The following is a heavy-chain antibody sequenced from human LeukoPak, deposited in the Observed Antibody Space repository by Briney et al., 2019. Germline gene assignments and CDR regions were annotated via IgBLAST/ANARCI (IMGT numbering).Heavy chain of an antibody. V-gene: IGHV4-61*02. Sequence: SETLSLTCTVSGGSISSGSYYWSWIRQPAGKGLEWIGCIYSSGSTNYNPSLKSRVTISVDTSKNQFSLKLSSVTAADTAVYYCARAESYDFWSGYYGLDYWGQGTLVTVSS. D-gene: IGHD3-3*01. J-gene: IGHJ4*02. CDR3: ARAESYDFWSGYYGLDY. CDR2: IYSSGST. CDR1: GGSISSGSYY.